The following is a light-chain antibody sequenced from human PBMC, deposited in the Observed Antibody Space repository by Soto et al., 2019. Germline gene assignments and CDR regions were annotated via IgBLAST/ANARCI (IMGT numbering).Light chain of an antibody. J-gene: IGLJ2*01. Sequence: SYELTQPPSVSVAPGQTAKIACGGNNIGTKSVHWYQQKAGQAPVLVVHDDSDRPSGIPERFSGSNSANTATLTISRVEAGDEADYYCQIWESSSDQVVFAGGTKVTVL. CDR1: NIGTKS. CDR2: DDS. CDR3: QIWESSSDQVV. V-gene: IGLV3-21*02.